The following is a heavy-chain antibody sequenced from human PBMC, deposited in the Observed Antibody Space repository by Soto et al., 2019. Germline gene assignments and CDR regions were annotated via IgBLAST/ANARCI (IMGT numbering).Heavy chain of an antibody. Sequence: QVQLVESGGGVVQPGTSLRLSCAASGFTFKTHAMHWVRQAPGKGLEWMAVIAYDGNEKFYADSVKGRFTISRDNSKNALYLQINNLRNEDKAVYYCGKDVGDYVPYYYGVDVWGQGTTVTVSS. D-gene: IGHD1-26*01. CDR1: GFTFKTHA. CDR2: IAYDGNEK. J-gene: IGHJ6*02. V-gene: IGHV3-30*18. CDR3: GKDVGDYVPYYYGVDV.